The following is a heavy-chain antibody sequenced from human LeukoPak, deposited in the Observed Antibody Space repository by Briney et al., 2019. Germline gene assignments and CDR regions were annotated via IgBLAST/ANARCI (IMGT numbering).Heavy chain of an antibody. V-gene: IGHV3-23*01. CDR1: GFTFSSYA. CDR2: VSGSGGST. Sequence: PGGSLRLSCAASGFTFSSYAMSWVRQAPGKGLEWVSGVSGSGGSTVYTDSVKGRFTISRDNSKNTLYLQMNSLRAEDTAAYYCAKDQASGSYYKDYFDYWGQGTLVTVSS. J-gene: IGHJ4*02. D-gene: IGHD1-26*01. CDR3: AKDQASGSYYKDYFDY.